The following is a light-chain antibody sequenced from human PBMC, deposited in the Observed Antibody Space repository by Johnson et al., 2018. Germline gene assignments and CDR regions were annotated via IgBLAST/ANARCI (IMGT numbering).Light chain of an antibody. CDR1: SSNIGNNY. CDR2: ENN. Sequence: QSVLTQPPSVSAAPGQKVTISCSGSSSNIGNNYVSWYQQLPGTAPKLLIYENNKRPSGIPYRFSGSKSGTSATLGITGLQTGDEADYYCGTWDSSLGAGNGFGTGTKVTVL. V-gene: IGLV1-51*02. J-gene: IGLJ1*01. CDR3: GTWDSSLGAGNG.